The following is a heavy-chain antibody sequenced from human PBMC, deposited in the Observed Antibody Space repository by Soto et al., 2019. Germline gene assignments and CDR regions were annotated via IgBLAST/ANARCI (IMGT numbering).Heavy chain of an antibody. J-gene: IGHJ4*02. V-gene: IGHV4-38-2*01. CDR2: IYHSGTT. Sequence: SETLSLTCAVSGGYIISNYWRAWIRQSPGEGLVWVGSIYHSGTTYYNPSLESRVIISVDTSESRFALRLTSVTPADSAVYYCAGADSVGYYPYLGQGTLVTVSS. D-gene: IGHD3-22*01. CDR1: GGYIISNYW. CDR3: AGADSVGYYPY.